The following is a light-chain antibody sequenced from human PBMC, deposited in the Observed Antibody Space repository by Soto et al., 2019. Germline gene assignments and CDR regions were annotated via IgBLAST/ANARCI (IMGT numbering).Light chain of an antibody. CDR3: QQYGSSPWT. V-gene: IGKV3-20*01. CDR1: QSVSSNS. CDR2: GAS. J-gene: IGKJ1*01. Sequence: EIVLTQSPGTLSLSPGERATLSCRASQSVSSNSLPWYQQRLGQSPRLLIYGASSRATGIPDRFSGSGFGTDFTLTISRLEPEDFAVYYCQQYGSSPWTFGQGTKVDIK.